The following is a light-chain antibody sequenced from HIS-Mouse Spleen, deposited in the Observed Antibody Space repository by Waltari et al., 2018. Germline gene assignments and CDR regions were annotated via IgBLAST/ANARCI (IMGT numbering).Light chain of an antibody. CDR2: DVS. CDR1: SSDVGGSNY. V-gene: IGLV2-14*03. CDR3: SSYTSSSTRV. Sequence: QSALTQPASVSGSPGQSITISCTGTSSDVGGSNYVSWYQQHPGKAPKLMIYDVSNRPSGVSNRFSGSKSGNTASLNISGLQAEDEADYYCSSYTSSSTRVFGGGTKLTVL. J-gene: IGLJ3*02.